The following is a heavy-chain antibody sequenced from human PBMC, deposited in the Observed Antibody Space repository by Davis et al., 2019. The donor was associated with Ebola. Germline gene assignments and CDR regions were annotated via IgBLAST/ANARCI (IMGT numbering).Heavy chain of an antibody. CDR2: IRSKANSYAT. V-gene: IGHV3-73*01. CDR3: ARDRPRDIVVPKKNYGMDV. J-gene: IGHJ6*02. D-gene: IGHD2-2*01. CDR1: GFTFSGSA. Sequence: GESLKISCAASGFTFSGSAMHWVRQASGKGLEWVGRIRSKANSYATAYAASVKGRFTISRDDSKNTAYLQMNSLRAEDTAVYYCARDRPRDIVVPKKNYGMDVWGQGTTVTVSS.